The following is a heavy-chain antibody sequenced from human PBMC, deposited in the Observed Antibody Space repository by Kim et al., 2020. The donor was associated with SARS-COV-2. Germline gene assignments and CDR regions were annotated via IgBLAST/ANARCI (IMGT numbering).Heavy chain of an antibody. D-gene: IGHD3-10*01. J-gene: IGHJ6*02. Sequence: GGSLRLSCAASGFTFSSYSMNWVRQAPGKGLEWVSSISSSSSYIYYADSVKGRFTISRDNAKNSLYLQMNSLRAEDTAVYYCARDPGVLLWFGEQWDYYYYGMDVWGQGTTVTVSS. V-gene: IGHV3-21*01. CDR3: ARDPGVLLWFGEQWDYYYYGMDV. CDR1: GFTFSSYS. CDR2: ISSSSSYI.